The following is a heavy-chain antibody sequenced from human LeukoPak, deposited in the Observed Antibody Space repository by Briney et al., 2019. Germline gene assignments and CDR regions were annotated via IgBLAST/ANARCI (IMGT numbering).Heavy chain of an antibody. CDR2: ISSGSSTI. J-gene: IGHJ4*02. V-gene: IGHV3-48*02. D-gene: IGHD1-26*01. CDR3: AGSVLGPTRRFLFDY. CDR1: GFIFSDYS. Sequence: GGFLRLSCSASGFIFSDYSLNWVRQTPGKGLEWVSYISSGSSTIYYAASVKGRFTISRDNAKNSLYLQMNSLRDEDTAIYYCAGSVLGPTRRFLFDYWGQGNLGTVSS.